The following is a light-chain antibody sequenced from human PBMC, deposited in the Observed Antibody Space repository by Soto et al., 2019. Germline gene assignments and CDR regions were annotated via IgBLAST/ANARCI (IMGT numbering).Light chain of an antibody. CDR1: ESIDNW. CDR2: AAS. CDR3: QQLNSYPST. J-gene: IGKJ5*01. Sequence: DTQRPQSTSTLPASVGDTVTINFRARESIDNWLAWYQQKPGKAPKLLIYAASTLQSGVPSRFSGRGSGADVIRSSSSRQPEDFASYSGQQLNSYPSTFGQGTRLEIK. V-gene: IGKV1-5*01.